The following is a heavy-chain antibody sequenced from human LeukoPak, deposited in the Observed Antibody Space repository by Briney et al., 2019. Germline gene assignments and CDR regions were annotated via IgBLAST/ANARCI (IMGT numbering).Heavy chain of an antibody. CDR2: IYYSGST. Sequence: SETLSLTCTVSGGSISSSSYYWGWIRQPPGKGLEWIGSIYYSGSTYYNPSLKSRVTISVHTSKNQFSLKLSSVTAADTAVYYCATAAEDYGDAYCYAFDIWGQGTMVTVSS. CDR1: GGSISSSSYY. V-gene: IGHV4-39*07. D-gene: IGHD4-17*01. J-gene: IGHJ3*02. CDR3: ATAAEDYGDAYCYAFDI.